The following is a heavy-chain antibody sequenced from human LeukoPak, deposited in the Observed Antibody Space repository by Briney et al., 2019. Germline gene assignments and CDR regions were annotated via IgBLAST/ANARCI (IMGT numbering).Heavy chain of an antibody. V-gene: IGHV1-46*01. Sequence: ASVKVSCKASGYTFTSYYMHWVRQAPGQGLEWMEIINPSGGSTSYAQKFQGRVTMTRDTSTSTAYMELSSLRSEDTAVYYCARTYYYGSGSYSEYYFDYWGQGTLVTVSS. CDR3: ARTYYYGSGSYSEYYFDY. J-gene: IGHJ4*02. D-gene: IGHD3-10*01. CDR1: GYTFTSYY. CDR2: INPSGGST.